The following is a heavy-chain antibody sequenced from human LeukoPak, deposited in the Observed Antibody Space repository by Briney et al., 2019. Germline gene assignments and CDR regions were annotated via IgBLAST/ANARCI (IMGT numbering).Heavy chain of an antibody. CDR2: IKQDGSER. Sequence: GGSLRLSCAASGFTFGSYWMTWVRQAPGKGLEWVANIKQDGSERYYVDSKKGRITISRDNAKKSLYLEVNSLSAEDTAVYYCVRDGGYSGYEYWGQGTLVTVSS. CDR3: VRDGGYSGYEY. D-gene: IGHD5-12*01. J-gene: IGHJ4*02. V-gene: IGHV3-7*04. CDR1: GFTFGSYW.